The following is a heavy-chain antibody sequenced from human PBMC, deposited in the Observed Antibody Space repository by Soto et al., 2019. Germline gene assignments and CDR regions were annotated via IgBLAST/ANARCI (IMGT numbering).Heavy chain of an antibody. CDR1: GYTFTSYG. V-gene: IGHV1-18*01. D-gene: IGHD5-12*01. CDR3: ARIYSGSDYSPLEY. J-gene: IGHJ4*02. Sequence: QVQLVQSGAEVKKPGASVKVSCKASGYTFTSYGITWVRQAPGQGLEWMGWISAYYGNTNYAQKFRGRVSMTTDTXXSTAYMELRSLRSDDTAVYYCARIYSGSDYSPLEYWGQGTPVTVSS. CDR2: ISAYYGNT.